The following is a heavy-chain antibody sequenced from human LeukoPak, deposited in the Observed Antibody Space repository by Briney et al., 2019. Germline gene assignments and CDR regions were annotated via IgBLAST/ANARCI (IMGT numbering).Heavy chain of an antibody. CDR3: ARWYYDSSVYYYVFDY. CDR1: GGTLSSYA. Sequence: SVKVSCKASGGTLSSYAISWVRQAPGQGLEWMGRIIPILGIANYAQKFQGRVTMTRNTSISTAYMELSSLRSEDTAVYYCARWYYDSSVYYYVFDYWGQETLVSVPS. V-gene: IGHV1-69*04. J-gene: IGHJ4*02. CDR2: IIPILGIA. D-gene: IGHD3-22*01.